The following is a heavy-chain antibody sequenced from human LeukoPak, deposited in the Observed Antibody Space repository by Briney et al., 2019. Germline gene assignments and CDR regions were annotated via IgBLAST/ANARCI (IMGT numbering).Heavy chain of an antibody. Sequence: ASVKVSCKASGYTFTGYYMHWVRQAPGQGLEWMGWINPNSGNTGYAQKFQGRVTMTRNTSISTAYMELSSLRSEDTAVYYCARIVATIQYYGMDVWGQGTTVTVSS. J-gene: IGHJ6*02. V-gene: IGHV1-8*02. D-gene: IGHD5-12*01. CDR1: GYTFTGYY. CDR2: INPNSGNT. CDR3: ARIVATIQYYGMDV.